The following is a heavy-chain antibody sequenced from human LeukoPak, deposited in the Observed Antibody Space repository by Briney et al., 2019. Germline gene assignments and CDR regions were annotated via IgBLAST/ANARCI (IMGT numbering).Heavy chain of an antibody. J-gene: IGHJ4*02. CDR1: GYSISSGYY. CDR2: IYQSGST. Sequence: SETLSLTCTVSGYSISSGYYWGWIRQPPGKGLEWIGSIYQSGSTYYNPSLKSRATVSVDTSKNQFSLKLSSVTAADTAVYYCARDREWAVAVFDYWGQGTLVTVSS. V-gene: IGHV4-38-2*02. D-gene: IGHD6-19*01. CDR3: ARDREWAVAVFDY.